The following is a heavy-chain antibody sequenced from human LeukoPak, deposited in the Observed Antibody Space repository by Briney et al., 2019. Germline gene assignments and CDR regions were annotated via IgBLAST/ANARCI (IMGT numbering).Heavy chain of an antibody. CDR3: ARFGGSSSYWVSD. CDR1: GYTFTSYY. V-gene: IGHV1-2*02. D-gene: IGHD6-6*01. J-gene: IGHJ4*02. CDR2: INPNSGGT. Sequence: ASVKVSCKASGYTFTSYYMHWVRQAPGQGLEWMGWINPNSGGTNYAQKFQGRVTMTRDTSISTAYMELSRLRSDDTAVYYCARFGGSSSYWVSDWGQGTLVTVSS.